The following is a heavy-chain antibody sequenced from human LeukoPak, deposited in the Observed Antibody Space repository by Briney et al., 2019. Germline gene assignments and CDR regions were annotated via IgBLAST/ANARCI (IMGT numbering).Heavy chain of an antibody. Sequence: GGSLRLSCAASGFTVSSNYMSWVRQAPGKGLEWVSVIYSCGSTYYADSVKGRFTISRDNSKNTLYLQMNSLRAEDTAVYYCARSFYYYDSSGYYFDYWGQGTLVTVSS. CDR1: GFTVSSNY. V-gene: IGHV3-53*01. CDR3: ARSFYYYDSSGYYFDY. CDR2: IYSCGST. D-gene: IGHD3-22*01. J-gene: IGHJ4*02.